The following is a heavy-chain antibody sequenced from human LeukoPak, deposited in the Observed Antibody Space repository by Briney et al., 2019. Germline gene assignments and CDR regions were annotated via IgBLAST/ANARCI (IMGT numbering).Heavy chain of an antibody. CDR1: GFTFSSNG. CDR3: ASHGGSYYFDY. V-gene: IGHV3-23*01. J-gene: IGHJ4*02. D-gene: IGHD1-26*01. Sequence: GGSLRLSCAASGFTFSSNGMSWVRQAPGKGLEWVSTSSASGSITDYADSVKGRFTISRDNSKNILYLQMNSLRVEDTAVYYCASHGGSYYFDYWGQGTLVTVSS. CDR2: SSASGSIT.